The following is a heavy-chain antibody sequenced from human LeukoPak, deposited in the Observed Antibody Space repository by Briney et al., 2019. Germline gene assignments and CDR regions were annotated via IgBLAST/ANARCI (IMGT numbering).Heavy chain of an antibody. CDR2: SIPIFGTA. CDR1: GGTFSSSA. Sequence: ASVKVSCKASGGTFSSSAISWVRQAPGQGLEWMGGSIPIFGTANYAQKFQGRVTITTDESTSTAYMELSSLRSEDTAVYYCARGDCSSTSCLYYYYYYMDVWGKGTTVTVSS. V-gene: IGHV1-69*05. CDR3: ARGDCSSTSCLYYYYYYMDV. J-gene: IGHJ6*03. D-gene: IGHD2-2*01.